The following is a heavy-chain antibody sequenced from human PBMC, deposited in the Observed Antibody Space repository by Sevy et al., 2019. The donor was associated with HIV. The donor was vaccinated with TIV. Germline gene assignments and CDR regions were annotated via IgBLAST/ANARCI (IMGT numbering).Heavy chain of an antibody. CDR2: ITGSGGST. CDR3: VATFIYFDY. J-gene: IGHJ4*01. D-gene: IGHD3-10*01. Sequence: GGSLRLSCTASEITFSSYDMTWVRQAPGKGLEWVSRITGSGGSTYYADSVKGRFNISRDNSQNTVCLQMDSLSAEDTAIYYCVATFIYFDYWGRGTLVTVSS. V-gene: IGHV3-23*01. CDR1: EITFSSYD.